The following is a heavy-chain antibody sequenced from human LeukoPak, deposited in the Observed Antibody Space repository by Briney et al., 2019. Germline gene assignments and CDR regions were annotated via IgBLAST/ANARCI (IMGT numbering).Heavy chain of an antibody. Sequence: PGGSLRLSCAVSGITVSGNYWSWVRQPPGKGLEWVSAINSAGSTYYGDSVRGRFTISRDNSKNVLYLQMNSLRAEDTALYYCAKDQNTVATAPFDYWGQGTLVTVSS. CDR1: GITVSGNY. V-gene: IGHV3-53*01. D-gene: IGHD4-17*01. CDR2: INSAGST. J-gene: IGHJ4*02. CDR3: AKDQNTVATAPFDY.